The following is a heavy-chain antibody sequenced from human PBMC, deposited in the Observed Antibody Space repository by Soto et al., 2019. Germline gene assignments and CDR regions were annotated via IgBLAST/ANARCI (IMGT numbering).Heavy chain of an antibody. CDR1: GFTFSSYG. D-gene: IGHD2-15*01. CDR2: ISYDGSNK. V-gene: IGHV3-30*18. J-gene: IGHJ1*01. Sequence: GGSLRLSCAASGFTFSSYGMHWVRQAPGKGLEWVAVISYDGSNKYYADSVKGRFTISRDNSKNTLYLQMNSLRAEDTAVYYCAKDGRDIVVVVAATQGEYFQHWGQGTLVTVSS. CDR3: AKDGRDIVVVVAATQGEYFQH.